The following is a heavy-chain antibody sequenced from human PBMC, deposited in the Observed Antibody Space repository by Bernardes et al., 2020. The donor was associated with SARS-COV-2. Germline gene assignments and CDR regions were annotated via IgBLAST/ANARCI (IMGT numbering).Heavy chain of an antibody. Sequence: TLSLTCTVSGGSIRSSSHFWGWIRQPPRKGLEWIGSTYYSGSTYYNPTLKSRVTISVDTSKNQFSLRLTSLTAADTAVYYCARGRNSVNMILVVIGFTVYFDYWGQGTLVTVSS. V-gene: IGHV4-39*01. J-gene: IGHJ4*02. CDR2: TYYSGST. CDR3: ARGRNSVNMILVVIGFTVYFDY. D-gene: IGHD2-8*02. CDR1: GGSIRSSSHF.